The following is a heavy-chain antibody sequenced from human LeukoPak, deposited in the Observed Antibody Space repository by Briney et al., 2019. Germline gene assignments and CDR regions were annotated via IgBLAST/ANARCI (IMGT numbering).Heavy chain of an antibody. CDR2: ISWSSGSI. Sequence: PGGSLRLSCAASGFTFDDYAMHWVRQAPGKGLEWVSGISWSSGSIGYADSVKGRFTIYRDNAKNSLYLQMNSLRAEDTALYYCAKDMSHGVVGAPLDYWGQGTLVTVSS. D-gene: IGHD1-26*01. CDR3: AKDMSHGVVGAPLDY. CDR1: GFTFDDYA. V-gene: IGHV3-9*01. J-gene: IGHJ4*02.